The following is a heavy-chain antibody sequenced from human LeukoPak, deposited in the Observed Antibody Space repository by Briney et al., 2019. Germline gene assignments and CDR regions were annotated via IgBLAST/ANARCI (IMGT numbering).Heavy chain of an antibody. CDR1: GFTFDDYA. D-gene: IGHD1-26*01. CDR3: AKMKGHPLPKYYMDV. Sequence: GGSLRLSCAASGFTFDDYAMHWVRQAPGKGLEWVSGISGTGDNTLYADSVKGRFTISRDNSKNTLYLEMNSLRAEDTAIYYCAKMKGHPLPKYYMDVWGQGTTVTVSS. V-gene: IGHV3-23*01. J-gene: IGHJ6*01. CDR2: ISGTGDNT.